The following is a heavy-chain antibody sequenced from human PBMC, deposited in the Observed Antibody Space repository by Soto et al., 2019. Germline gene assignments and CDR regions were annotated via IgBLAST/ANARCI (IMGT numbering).Heavy chain of an antibody. V-gene: IGHV2-5*02. CDR3: IRVLWFGELF. CDR1: GFSLSPRGVG. J-gene: IGHJ4*02. Sequence: QITLKESGPTLVKPKQTLTLTCTFSGFSLSPRGVGVGWIRQTPGKALEWLALIYWDDDKRYSPSLKSRLTITKDTSKDQVLLVMSNMDPVDTATYYCIRVLWFGELFWGQGTLVTVSS. D-gene: IGHD3-10*01. CDR2: IYWDDDK.